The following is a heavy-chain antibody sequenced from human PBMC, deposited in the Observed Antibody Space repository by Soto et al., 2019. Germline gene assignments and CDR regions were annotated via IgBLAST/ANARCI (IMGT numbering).Heavy chain of an antibody. V-gene: IGHV3-30*18. CDR1: RFTFSSYG. CDR2: ISYDGSNK. Sequence: PGGSLRLSCAASRFTFSSYGMHWVRQAPGKGLEWVAVISYDGSNKYYADSVKGRFTISRDNSKNTLYLQMNSLRAEDTAVYYCAKDQRFLEWLSLDNLATYFHYRGQATLVSVSS. CDR3: AKDQRFLEWLSLDNLATYFHY. D-gene: IGHD3-3*01. J-gene: IGHJ4*02.